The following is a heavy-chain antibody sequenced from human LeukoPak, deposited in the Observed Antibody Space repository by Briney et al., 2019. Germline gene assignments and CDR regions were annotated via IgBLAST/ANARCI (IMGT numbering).Heavy chain of an antibody. CDR2: IHAGGGT. CDR1: GFTISGNY. Sequence: PGGSLRLSCVASGFTISGNYMSWVRQAPGKGLEWVSIIHAGGGTYYADSVEGRFAISRDNSKNTLYLQMNSLRVEDTATYYCARDSYCTGDSCKSGPWGQGTLVTVSS. D-gene: IGHD2-15*01. J-gene: IGHJ5*02. V-gene: IGHV3-66*01. CDR3: ARDSYCTGDSCKSGP.